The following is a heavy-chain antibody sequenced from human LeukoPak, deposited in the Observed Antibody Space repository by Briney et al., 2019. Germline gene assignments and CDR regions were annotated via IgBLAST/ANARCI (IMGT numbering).Heavy chain of an antibody. Sequence: PSETLSLTCTVSGGSISSYYWSWIRQPPGKGLEWIGYIYHSGSTYYNPSLKSRVTISVDRSKNQFSLKLSSVTAADTAVYYCARAYSSGYYLDYWGQGTLVTVSS. J-gene: IGHJ4*02. CDR2: IYHSGST. CDR1: GGSISSYY. V-gene: IGHV4-59*12. D-gene: IGHD3-22*01. CDR3: ARAYSSGYYLDY.